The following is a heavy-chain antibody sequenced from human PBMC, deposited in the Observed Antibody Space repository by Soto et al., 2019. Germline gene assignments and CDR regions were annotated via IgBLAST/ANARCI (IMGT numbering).Heavy chain of an antibody. Sequence: PGGSLRLSCAASGFTFRTYSMNWVRQAPGKGLEWVSYISSSSSTIYYADSVKGRFTISRDNAKNSLYLQMNSLRDEDTAVYYWATSVDIVLVVAATKYFDYWGQGTLVTVSS. CDR2: ISSSSSTI. V-gene: IGHV3-48*02. D-gene: IGHD2-15*01. CDR1: GFTFRTYS. CDR3: ATSVDIVLVVAATKYFDY. J-gene: IGHJ4*02.